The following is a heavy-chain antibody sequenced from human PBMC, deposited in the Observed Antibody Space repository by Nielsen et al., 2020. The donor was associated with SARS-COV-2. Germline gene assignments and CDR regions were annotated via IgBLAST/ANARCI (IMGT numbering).Heavy chain of an antibody. CDR1: GYTFTGYY. Sequence: ASVKVSCKASGYTFTGYYMHWVRQAPGQGLEWMGWINPNSGGTNYAQKFQGRVTMTRDTSISTAYMELSRLRSDDTAVYYCAREGRLLWVGEVRGSPKNFNGMDVWGQGTSVTVSS. V-gene: IGHV1-2*02. CDR2: INPNSGGT. D-gene: IGHD3-10*01. CDR3: AREGRLLWVGEVRGSPKNFNGMDV. J-gene: IGHJ6*02.